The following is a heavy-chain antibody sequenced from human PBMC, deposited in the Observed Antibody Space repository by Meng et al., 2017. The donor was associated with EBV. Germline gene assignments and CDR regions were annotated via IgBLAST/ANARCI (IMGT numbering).Heavy chain of an antibody. Sequence: QLVVSGGGLVQPGGSLRLSCAASGFIFSSYTMSWVRQAPGKGLEWVSSISGSGGSTYYADSVKGRFTISRDNSKNTLYLQMNSLRAEDTAIYYCAKATYTTGFNWFDPWGQGTLVTVSS. J-gene: IGHJ5*02. CDR3: AKATYTTGFNWFDP. CDR1: GFIFSSYT. V-gene: IGHV3-23*04. D-gene: IGHD3-16*01. CDR2: ISGSGGST.